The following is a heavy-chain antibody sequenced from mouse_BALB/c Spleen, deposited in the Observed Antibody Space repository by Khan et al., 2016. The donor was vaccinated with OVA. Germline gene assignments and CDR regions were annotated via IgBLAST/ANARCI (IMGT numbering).Heavy chain of an antibody. V-gene: IGHV1-85*01. J-gene: IGHJ3*01. CDR2: MFPGDGST. CDR1: GYTFTSYD. D-gene: IGHD2-14*01. Sequence: QVQLQQPGAELVKPGASVKLSCKASGYTFTSYDINWVRQRPEQGLEWIGWMFPGDGSTKYNENFKGKATLTTDKSSSTAYLQLSRRTSEDSVSYFCARGGYGGFAYWAQGTLVTVSA. CDR3: ARGGYGGFAY.